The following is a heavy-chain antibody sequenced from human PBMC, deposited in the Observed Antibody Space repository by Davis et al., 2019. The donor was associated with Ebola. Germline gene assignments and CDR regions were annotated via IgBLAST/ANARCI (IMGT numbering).Heavy chain of an antibody. CDR1: GFTFSSYW. CDR2: ISSSSSTI. CDR3: ARENGWLQLGMNY. Sequence: GESLKISCAASGFTFSSYWMHWVRQAPGKGLQWVSYISSSSSTIYYADSVEGRFTISRDNAKNSLYLQMNSLRDEDTAVYYCARENGWLQLGMNYWGQGTLVTVSS. V-gene: IGHV3-48*02. J-gene: IGHJ4*02. D-gene: IGHD5-24*01.